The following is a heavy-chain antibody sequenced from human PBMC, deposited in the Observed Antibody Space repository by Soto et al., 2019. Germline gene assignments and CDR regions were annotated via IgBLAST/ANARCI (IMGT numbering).Heavy chain of an antibody. J-gene: IGHJ4*02. Sequence: PSETLSLTCTVSGGSISSSSYYWGWIRQPPGKGLEWIGSIYYSGSTYYNPSLKSRVTISVDTSKNQFSLKLSSVTAADTAVYYCATLGELSSIDYWGQGTLVTVSS. CDR3: ATLGELSSIDY. V-gene: IGHV4-39*01. CDR2: IYYSGST. D-gene: IGHD3-16*02. CDR1: GGSISSSSYY.